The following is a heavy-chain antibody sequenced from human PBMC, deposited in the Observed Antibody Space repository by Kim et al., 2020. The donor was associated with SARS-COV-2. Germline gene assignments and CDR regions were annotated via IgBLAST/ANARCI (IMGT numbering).Heavy chain of an antibody. CDR3: VKGHRVLDS. Sequence: YATQDAPSVKRRLTTTRDDSKNSLYLQMDSLNPEDTAMYYCVKGHRVLDSWGQGTLVTVSS. CDR2: YAT. V-gene: IGHV3-72*01. J-gene: IGHJ4*02.